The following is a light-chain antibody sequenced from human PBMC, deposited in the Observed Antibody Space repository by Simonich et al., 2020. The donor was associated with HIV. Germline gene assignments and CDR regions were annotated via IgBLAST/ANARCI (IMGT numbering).Light chain of an antibody. V-gene: IGKV3D-20*02. Sequence: EIVLTQSPGTLSLSPGERATLSCRASQSVTDNYLAWYQQKPGQAPRLLIYGASSRATGIPYRFSGSGSGTDFTLTISSLEPEDFAVYYCQQRSNTYTFGQGTKLEIK. J-gene: IGKJ2*01. CDR3: QQRSNTYT. CDR1: QSVTDNY. CDR2: GAS.